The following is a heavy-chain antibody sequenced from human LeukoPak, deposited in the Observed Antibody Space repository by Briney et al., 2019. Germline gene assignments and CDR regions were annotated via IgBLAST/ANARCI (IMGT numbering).Heavy chain of an antibody. Sequence: ASVKVSCKASGYIFTRYGISWVRQAPGQGLERMGWISPYNGNTKYAQKIQGRVTMTTDTSTNTAYMEVRSLTSDDTAVYYCATFAWSSSGFYYHDAFDVWGQGTMVTVSS. CDR2: ISPYNGNT. J-gene: IGHJ3*01. V-gene: IGHV1-18*01. CDR1: GYIFTRYG. CDR3: ATFAWSSSGFYYHDAFDV. D-gene: IGHD3-22*01.